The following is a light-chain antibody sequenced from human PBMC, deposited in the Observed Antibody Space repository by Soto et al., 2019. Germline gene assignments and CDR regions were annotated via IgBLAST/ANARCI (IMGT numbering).Light chain of an antibody. V-gene: IGKV3-11*01. CDR2: LTS. J-gene: IGKJ1*01. Sequence: EIVLTQSPATLSAFPGDRVTLSCRASQTLNTRLAWYQHKPGQAPRLLINLTSNKAAGVPARFSAWGSAADFTLTISDVQPADFAVYYCHQHQSSPRTFGQGTKVEIK. CDR1: QTLNTR. CDR3: HQHQSSPRT.